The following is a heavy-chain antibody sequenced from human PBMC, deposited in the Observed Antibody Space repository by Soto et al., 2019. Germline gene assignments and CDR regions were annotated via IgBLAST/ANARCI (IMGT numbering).Heavy chain of an antibody. V-gene: IGHV4-31*03. CDR1: GGSISSGGYY. CDR2: IYYSGST. J-gene: IGHJ6*02. D-gene: IGHD3-10*01. Sequence: QVQLQESGPGLVKPSQTLSLTCTVSGGSISSGGYYWSWIRQHPGKGLEWIGYIYYSGSTYYNPSLKSRVTISLDTSKNQFSLKLSSVTAADTAVYYCAREVPYGSGSYYNGVRVPNYYYGMDVWGQGTTVTVSS. CDR3: AREVPYGSGSYYNGVRVPNYYYGMDV.